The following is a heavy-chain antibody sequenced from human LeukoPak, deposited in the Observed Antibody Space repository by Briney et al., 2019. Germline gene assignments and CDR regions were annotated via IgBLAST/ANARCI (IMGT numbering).Heavy chain of an antibody. CDR3: AKDRVTLKVIAPPDGFDV. CDR2: ISRNSRTT. Sequence: GGSLRLSCAASGFTFSDYYMSWIRQAPGEGLEWLSYISRNSRTTFYAESVKGRFTISRDNSKNTVYLQMSSLRAEDTAVYYCAKDRVTLKVIAPPDGFDVWGQGTVVTVSS. CDR1: GFTFSDYY. J-gene: IGHJ3*01. V-gene: IGHV3-11*01. D-gene: IGHD2-21*02.